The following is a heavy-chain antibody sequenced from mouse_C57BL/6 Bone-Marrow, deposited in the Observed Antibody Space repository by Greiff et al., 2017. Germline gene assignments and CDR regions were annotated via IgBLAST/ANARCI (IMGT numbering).Heavy chain of an antibody. CDR2: IYPGSGST. Sequence: VQLQQSGAELVKPGASVKMSCKASGYTFTSYWITWVKQRPGQGLEWIGDIYPGSGSTNYNEKFKSKATLTVDTSSSTAYMQLSSLTSEDSAVYYCARSRYDGSPFDYWGQGTTLTVSS. CDR1: GYTFTSYW. V-gene: IGHV1-55*01. CDR3: ARSRYDGSPFDY. J-gene: IGHJ2*01. D-gene: IGHD2-3*01.